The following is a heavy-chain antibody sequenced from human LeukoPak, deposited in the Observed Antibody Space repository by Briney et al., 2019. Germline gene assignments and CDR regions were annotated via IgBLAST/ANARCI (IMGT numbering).Heavy chain of an antibody. CDR1: GFTFSSYA. J-gene: IGHJ4*02. Sequence: PGGSLRLSCAASGFTFSSYAMSWVRQAPGKGLEWVSAISGSGGSTYYADSVKGRFTISRDNSKNTLYLQMNSLRAEDTAVYYCAKSDCSGASCYPNFDYWGQGTLVTVSS. D-gene: IGHD2-15*01. V-gene: IGHV3-23*01. CDR2: ISGSGGST. CDR3: AKSDCSGASCYPNFDY.